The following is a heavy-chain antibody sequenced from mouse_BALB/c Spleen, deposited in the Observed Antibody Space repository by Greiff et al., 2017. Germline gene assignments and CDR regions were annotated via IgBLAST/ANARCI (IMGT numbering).Heavy chain of an antibody. CDR3: ARGYDYDGNAMDY. Sequence: VQLQQSGPGLVQPSQCLSITCTVSGFSFTSYGVHWVRQSPGKGLEWLGVIWSGGSTDYNAAFISRLSISKDNSTSQVFFKMNSLQANDTAIYYCARGYDYDGNAMDYWGQGTSVTVSA. J-gene: IGHJ4*01. CDR1: GFSFTSYG. CDR2: IWSGGST. V-gene: IGHV2-2*02. D-gene: IGHD2-4*01.